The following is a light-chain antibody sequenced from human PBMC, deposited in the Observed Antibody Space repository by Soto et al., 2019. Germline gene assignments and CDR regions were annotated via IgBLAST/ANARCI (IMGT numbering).Light chain of an antibody. CDR1: QDINSW. V-gene: IGKV1-5*03. Sequence: DIQMTQSPSTLSASVGDRVTITCRARQDINSWLAWYQQKQGKAPKLLIYKASTLEIGVPSRFSGSGSGTEFNLTISSLQPDDFAAYYCQQYEIYPITFGQGTRLEIK. CDR3: QQYEIYPIT. CDR2: KAS. J-gene: IGKJ5*01.